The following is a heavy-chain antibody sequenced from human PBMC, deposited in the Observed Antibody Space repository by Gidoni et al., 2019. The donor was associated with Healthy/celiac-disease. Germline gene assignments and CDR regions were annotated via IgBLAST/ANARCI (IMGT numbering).Heavy chain of an antibody. CDR1: GYTFTSYY. V-gene: IGHV1-46*01. CDR2: INPSGGST. CDR3: ARDNRVQQHGSYYFDY. J-gene: IGHJ4*02. Sequence: QVQLVQSGAEVKKPGASVKVSCKASGYTFTSYYMHWVRQAPGQGLEWMGIINPSGGSTSYAQKFQGRVTMTRDTSTSTVYMELSSLRSEDTAVYYCARDNRVQQHGSYYFDYWGQGTLVTVSS. D-gene: IGHD6-13*01.